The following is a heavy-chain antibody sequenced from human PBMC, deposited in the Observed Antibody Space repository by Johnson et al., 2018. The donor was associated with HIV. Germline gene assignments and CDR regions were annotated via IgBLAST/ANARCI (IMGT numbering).Heavy chain of an antibody. J-gene: IGHJ3*01. CDR2: IDWNGGSS. CDR3: ARDSTPWGGDEVGYAFDV. Sequence: VQLVESGGGVVRPGGSLRLSCAASGFTFDDYGMTWVRQAPGKGLEWVSGIDWNGGSSGYADPVKGRFTVSRDNAKNSLYLQMNSLRVEDTAVYYCARDSTPWGGDEVGYAFDVWGQGTTVVV. V-gene: IGHV3-20*04. CDR1: GFTFDDYG. D-gene: IGHD7-27*01.